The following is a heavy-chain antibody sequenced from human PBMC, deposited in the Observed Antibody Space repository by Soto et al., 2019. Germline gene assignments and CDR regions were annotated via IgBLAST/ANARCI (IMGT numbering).Heavy chain of an antibody. CDR3: ACIFSGGYGYGFYYYGMDV. Sequence: SETLSPTCTVSGGSISSGGYYWGWIRQPPGKGLEWIGSIYYSGSTYYNPSLKSRVTISVDTSKNQFSLKLSSVTAADTAVYYCACIFSGGYGYGFYYYGMDVWGQGTTVTVSS. CDR1: GGSISSGGYY. J-gene: IGHJ6*02. V-gene: IGHV4-39*01. D-gene: IGHD5-18*01. CDR2: IYYSGST.